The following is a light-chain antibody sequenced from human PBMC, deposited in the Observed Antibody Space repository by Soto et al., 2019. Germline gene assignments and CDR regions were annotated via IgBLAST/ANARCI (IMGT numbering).Light chain of an antibody. CDR2: GAS. Sequence: EIVMTQSPATLSVSPGERATLSCRASQSVDSKLAWYQQKPGQGPRLLIYGASSRATGIPARFSGSGSGTEFPLTISSLQSEDFAVYYCQRYSTWLWTFGQGTKVEIK. J-gene: IGKJ1*01. V-gene: IGKV3-15*01. CDR3: QRYSTWLWT. CDR1: QSVDSK.